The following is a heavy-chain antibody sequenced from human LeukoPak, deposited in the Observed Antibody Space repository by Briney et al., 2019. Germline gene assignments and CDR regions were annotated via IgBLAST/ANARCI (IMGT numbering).Heavy chain of an antibody. J-gene: IGHJ6*03. D-gene: IGHD4-17*01. CDR2: IYTSGST. CDR1: GGSISSYY. CDR3: ARALTTAKWGYYYYYMDV. Sequence: SETLSLTCTVSGGSISSYYWSWIRQPTGKALEWIGRIYTSGSTNYNPSLKSRVTISVDKSKNQFSLKLSSVTAADTAVYYCARALTTAKWGYYYYYMDVWGKGTTVTVSS. V-gene: IGHV4-4*07.